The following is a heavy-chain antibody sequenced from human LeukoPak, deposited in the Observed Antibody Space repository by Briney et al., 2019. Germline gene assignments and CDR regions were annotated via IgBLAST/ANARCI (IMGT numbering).Heavy chain of an antibody. CDR3: ARDGPFTFGDLSYFDY. CDR2: ISYDGSNK. V-gene: IGHV3-30*04. Sequence: PGRSLRLSCAASGFTFSSYAMHWVRQAPGKGLEWVAVISYDGSNKYYADSVKGRFTISRDNSKNMLYLQMNSLRAEDTAVHYCARDGPFTFGDLSYFDYWGQGTLVTVSS. J-gene: IGHJ4*02. CDR1: GFTFSSYA. D-gene: IGHD3-16*01.